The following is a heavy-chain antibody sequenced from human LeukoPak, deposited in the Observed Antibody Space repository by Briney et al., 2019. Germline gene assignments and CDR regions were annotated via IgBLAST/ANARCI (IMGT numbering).Heavy chain of an antibody. Sequence: GGSLRLSCAASGFTFNNYAMSWVRQAPGKGLEWVSAISGSDAGTYYADSVKGRFTISRDNSKNTLYLQMNSLRAEDTAVYYCAKCVILTGRYMDVWGKGTTVTISS. CDR2: ISGSDAGT. V-gene: IGHV3-23*01. J-gene: IGHJ6*03. CDR3: AKCVILTGRYMDV. D-gene: IGHD3-9*01. CDR1: GFTFNNYA.